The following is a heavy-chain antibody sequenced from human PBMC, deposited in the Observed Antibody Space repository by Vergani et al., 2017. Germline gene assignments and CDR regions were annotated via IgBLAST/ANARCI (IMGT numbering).Heavy chain of an antibody. CDR3: ARRGPADCSGGSCYYYYGMDV. Sequence: QVQLVQSGAEVKKPGSPVKVSCKASGGTFSSYAISWVRQAPGQGLEWMGGIIPIFGTANYAQKFQGRVTITADESTSTAYMELSSLRSEDTAVYYCARRGPADCSGGSCYYYYGMDVWGQGTTVTVSS. CDR2: IIPIFGTA. CDR1: GGTFSSYA. J-gene: IGHJ6*02. V-gene: IGHV1-69*01. D-gene: IGHD2-15*01.